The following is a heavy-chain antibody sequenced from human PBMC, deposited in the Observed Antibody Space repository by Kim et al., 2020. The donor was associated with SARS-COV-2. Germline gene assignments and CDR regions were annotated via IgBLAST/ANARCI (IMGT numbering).Heavy chain of an antibody. D-gene: IGHD2-15*01. CDR2: IRQDGTDK. CDR3: ATCNGGLCYPPDDGFDI. Sequence: GGSLRLSCAASGFTFSMYCMSWVRQAPGKGPEWVATIRQDGTDKFYVDSVEGRFTISRDNAKNSLYLEMNNLRAEDTALYYCATCNGGLCYPPDDGFDIWGKGTMVSASS. J-gene: IGHJ3*02. CDR1: GFTFSMYC. V-gene: IGHV3-7*01.